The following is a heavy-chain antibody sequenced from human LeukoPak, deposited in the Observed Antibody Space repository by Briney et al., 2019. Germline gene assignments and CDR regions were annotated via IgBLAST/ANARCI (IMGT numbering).Heavy chain of an antibody. CDR1: GGSISSCS. J-gene: IGHJ4*02. CDR2: VYHSGSI. Sequence: PSETLSLTCTVSGGSISSCSWNWIRQSPGKGLEWIGRVYHSGSINYNPSLKSRVTISVDTSKNQFSLNLSSVTAADTAVYYCVSSYGGYVLDYWGQGTLVIVSS. V-gene: IGHV4-59*01. D-gene: IGHD5-12*01. CDR3: VSSYGGYVLDY.